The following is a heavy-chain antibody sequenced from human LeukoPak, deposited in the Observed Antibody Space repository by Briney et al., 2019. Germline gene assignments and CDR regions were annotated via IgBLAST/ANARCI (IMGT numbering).Heavy chain of an antibody. V-gene: IGHV1-3*01. Sequence: ASVKVSCMASGYIFSIYTIHWVRQAPGQRLEWMAWINAGNGDTKFSQKFQGRVTITRDTSANTAYMELSTLRSEDTAVYYCARGTYDSSGYSPCDYWGQGTLVTVSS. D-gene: IGHD3-22*01. J-gene: IGHJ4*02. CDR2: INAGNGDT. CDR3: ARGTYDSSGYSPCDY. CDR1: GYIFSIYT.